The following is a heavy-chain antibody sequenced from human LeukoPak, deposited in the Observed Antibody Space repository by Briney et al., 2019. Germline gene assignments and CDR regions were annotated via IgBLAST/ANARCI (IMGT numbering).Heavy chain of an antibody. V-gene: IGHV4-59*01. Sequence: SETLSLTCTVSGASITSNFWSWVRQPPGEGLEWIGYMYYSGSTKYNPSLKSRVTISVDTSKNQFSLKLTSVTAADTAVYYCARGGMTAVHGDLDYWGQGTLVTVSS. J-gene: IGHJ4*02. D-gene: IGHD4-17*01. CDR3: ARGGMTAVHGDLDY. CDR1: GASITSNF. CDR2: MYYSGST.